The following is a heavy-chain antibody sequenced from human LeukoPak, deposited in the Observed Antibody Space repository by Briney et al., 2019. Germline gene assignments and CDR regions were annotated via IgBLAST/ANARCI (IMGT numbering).Heavy chain of an antibody. CDR3: TSRGWP. D-gene: IGHD6-19*01. CDR2: IRSKAHSYAT. Sequence: GGSLRLSCAASGFTFSVSSMQWVRQAPGKGLEWVGRIRSKAHSYATAYAASVKGRFTTSRDDSKNTAYLQMNSLKTEDTAVYYCTSRGWPWGQGTLDTVSS. V-gene: IGHV3-73*01. CDR1: GFTFSVSS. J-gene: IGHJ4*02.